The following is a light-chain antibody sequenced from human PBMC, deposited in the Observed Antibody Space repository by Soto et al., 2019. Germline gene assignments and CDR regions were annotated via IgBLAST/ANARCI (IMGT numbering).Light chain of an antibody. J-gene: IGLJ1*01. CDR1: TSDVGGYNY. V-gene: IGLV2-14*01. Sequence: QSVLTQPASVSGSPGQSITISCTGTTSDVGGYNYVSWYQQHPGKVPKLLIHEVSNRPSGVSNRFSGSKSGNTASLTISGLQAEDEADYYGLSKTSSISYVFGTGTKVTVL. CDR2: EVS. CDR3: LSKTSSISYV.